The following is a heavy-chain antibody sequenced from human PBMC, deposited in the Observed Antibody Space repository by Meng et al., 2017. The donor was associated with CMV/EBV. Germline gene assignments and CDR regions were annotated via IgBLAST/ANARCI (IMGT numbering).Heavy chain of an antibody. D-gene: IGHD2-2*01. V-gene: IGHV3-30*02. Sequence: GESLKISCAASGFTFSSYGMHWVRQAPGKGLEWVAFIRYDGSKKYYADSVKGRFTISRDNSKNTLNLQMNSLRAEDTAVYYCEKEGWDVVVPAAILYYYYGMDVWGQGTTVTVSS. CDR3: EKEGWDVVVPAAILYYYYGMDV. CDR1: GFTFSSYG. CDR2: IRYDGSKK. J-gene: IGHJ6*02.